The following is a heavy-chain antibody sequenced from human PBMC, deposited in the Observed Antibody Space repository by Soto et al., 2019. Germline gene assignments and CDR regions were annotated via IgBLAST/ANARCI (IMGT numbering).Heavy chain of an antibody. J-gene: IGHJ5*02. CDR1: GGTFSSYA. CDR2: IIPIFGTA. D-gene: IGHD3-22*01. V-gene: IGHV1-69*13. CDR3: ARPTRYYYDSSGQSAWFDP. Sequence: ASVKVSCKASGGTFSSYAIRWVRQAPGQGLEWMGGIIPIFGTANYAQKFQGRVMITADESTSTAYMELSSLRSEDTAVYCCARPTRYYYDSSGQSAWFDPWGQGTLVTVS.